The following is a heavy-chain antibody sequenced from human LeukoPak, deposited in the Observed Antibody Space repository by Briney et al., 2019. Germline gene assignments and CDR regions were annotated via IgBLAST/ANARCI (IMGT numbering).Heavy chain of an antibody. V-gene: IGHV3-23*01. Sequence: GSLTLSCAASGFTFNSYAMSWVRQAPGKGLEWVSAVSGSGGSTYYADSVKGRFTISRDDSKNTLYLQMNSLRAEDTAVYYCAKDQYGEAFDIWGPGTMVTVSS. CDR2: VSGSGGST. CDR1: GFTFNSYA. J-gene: IGHJ3*02. CDR3: AKDQYGEAFDI. D-gene: IGHD4-17*01.